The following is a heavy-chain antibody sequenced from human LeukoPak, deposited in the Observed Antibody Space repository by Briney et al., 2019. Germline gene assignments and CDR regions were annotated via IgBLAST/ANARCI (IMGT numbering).Heavy chain of an antibody. Sequence: PSDTLSLTCAVSGGSISSSNWWSWVRQPPGKGLEWIGEIYHSGSTNYNPSLKSRVTISVDKSKNQFSLKLSSVTAADTAVYYCARAAYYYDSSGYTPSWAFDIWGQGTMVTVSS. CDR1: GGSISSSNW. CDR3: ARAAYYYDSSGYTPSWAFDI. J-gene: IGHJ3*02. CDR2: IYHSGST. D-gene: IGHD3-22*01. V-gene: IGHV4-4*02.